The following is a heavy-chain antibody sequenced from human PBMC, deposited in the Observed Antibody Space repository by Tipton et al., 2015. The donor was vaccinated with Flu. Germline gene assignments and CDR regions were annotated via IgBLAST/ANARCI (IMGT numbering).Heavy chain of an antibody. CDR3: ARRSWDY. J-gene: IGHJ4*02. CDR1: GYSVTDYY. V-gene: IGHV1-2*02. CDR2: INPNSGGR. Sequence: QVQLVQSGAEVKRPGASVRVSCRASGYSVTDYYIHWVRQAPGQGLEWMGWINPNSGGRKDAQKFQGRVSMTWDTSISTVYMELSRLKSDDPAVYYCARRSWDYWGQGTLVIVSS.